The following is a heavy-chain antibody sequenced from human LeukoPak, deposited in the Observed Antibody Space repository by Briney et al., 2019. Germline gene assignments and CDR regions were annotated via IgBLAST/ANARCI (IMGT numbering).Heavy chain of an antibody. D-gene: IGHD3-10*01. Sequence: PSETLSLTCAVSIISGYYWGWIRQPPGKGLEWIGRIYTSGSTNYNPSLKSRVTMSVDTSKNQFSLKLSSVTAADTAVYYCARDRGAHLYYYYYTDVWGKGTTVTVSS. CDR2: IYTSGST. J-gene: IGHJ6*03. CDR1: IISGYY. CDR3: ARDRGAHLYYYYYTDV. V-gene: IGHV4-4*07.